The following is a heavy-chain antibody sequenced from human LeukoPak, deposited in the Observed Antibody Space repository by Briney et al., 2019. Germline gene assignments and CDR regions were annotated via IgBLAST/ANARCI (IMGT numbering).Heavy chain of an antibody. J-gene: IGHJ1*01. CDR3: ARDLAGGYFQY. D-gene: IGHD3-16*01. Sequence: PGGSLRLSCTASGFGFSSYAMYWVRQAPGKGLEWVSVISGSGGSTDYADSVKGRSTISRDNSKNTLYLQMNSLRAEDTAVYYCARDLAGGYFQYWGQGALVAVSS. CDR2: ISGSGGST. CDR1: GFGFSSYA. V-gene: IGHV3-23*01.